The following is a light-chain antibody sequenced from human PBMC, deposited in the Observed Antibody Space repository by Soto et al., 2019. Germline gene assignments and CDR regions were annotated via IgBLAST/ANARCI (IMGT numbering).Light chain of an antibody. J-gene: IGKJ5*01. Sequence: EIVLTQSPATLSLSPGERATLSFIASQSVSSYLAWYQQKPDQAPSLLIYHASTRSTGIPARFSGSGSGTDFTITFSCLAPDDSAVYLCQLRSSFPTLGPGTLLEIK. V-gene: IGKV3-11*01. CDR1: QSVSSY. CDR3: QLRSSFPT. CDR2: HAS.